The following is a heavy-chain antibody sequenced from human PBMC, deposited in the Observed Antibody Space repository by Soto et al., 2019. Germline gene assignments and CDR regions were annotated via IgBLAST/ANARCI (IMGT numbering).Heavy chain of an antibody. J-gene: IGHJ4*02. Sequence: ASVKVSCKASGGTFSSYAISWVRQAPGQGLEWMGGIIPIFGTANYAQKFQGRVTITADESTSTAYMELSSLRSEDTAVYYCARGRPSSGWGIVYYFDYWGQGTLVTAPQ. CDR2: IIPIFGTA. CDR1: GGTFSSYA. CDR3: ARGRPSSGWGIVYYFDY. V-gene: IGHV1-69*13. D-gene: IGHD6-19*01.